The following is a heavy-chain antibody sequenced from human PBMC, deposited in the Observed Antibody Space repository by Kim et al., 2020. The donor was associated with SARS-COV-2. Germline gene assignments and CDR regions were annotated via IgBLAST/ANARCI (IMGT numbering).Heavy chain of an antibody. Sequence: GGSLRLSCAASGFTFSSYAMSWVRQAPGKGLEWVSAISGSGGSTYYADSVKGRFTISRDNSKNTLYLQMNSLRAEDTAVYYCAKEGYSSSWSFYYFDYWGQGTLVTVSS. CDR3: AKEGYSSSWSFYYFDY. J-gene: IGHJ4*02. CDR2: ISGSGGST. V-gene: IGHV3-23*01. CDR1: GFTFSSYA. D-gene: IGHD6-13*01.